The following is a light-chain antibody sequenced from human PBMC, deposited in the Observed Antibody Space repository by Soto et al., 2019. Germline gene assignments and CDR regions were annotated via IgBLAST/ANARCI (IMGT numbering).Light chain of an antibody. CDR1: QGISIW. Sequence: DIQMTQSPSSVSASVGDRVTITCRASQGISIWLAWYQQKPGKAPKLLIYAASSLQSGVPSRFSGSRSGTDFTLTISSLQPEDFGTYFCQQTNSFPPRTSGQGTKVEI. V-gene: IGKV1-12*01. CDR3: QQTNSFPPRT. J-gene: IGKJ1*01. CDR2: AAS.